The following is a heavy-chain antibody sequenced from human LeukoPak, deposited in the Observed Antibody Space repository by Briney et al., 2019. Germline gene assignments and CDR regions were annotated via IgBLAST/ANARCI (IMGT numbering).Heavy chain of an antibody. CDR1: GFTFSSYA. Sequence: PGGSLRLSCAASGFTFSSYAMHWVRQAPGKGLEWVAVISYDGSNKYYADSVKGRFTISRDNSKNTLYLQMNSLRAEDTAVYYCAKDTRNQWLPDDASDIWGQGTMVTVSS. V-gene: IGHV3-30-3*01. CDR2: ISYDGSNK. CDR3: AKDTRNQWLPDDASDI. J-gene: IGHJ3*02. D-gene: IGHD6-19*01.